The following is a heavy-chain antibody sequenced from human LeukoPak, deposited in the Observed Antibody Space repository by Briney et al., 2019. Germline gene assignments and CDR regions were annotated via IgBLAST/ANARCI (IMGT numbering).Heavy chain of an antibody. CDR2: ISSSSSTI. D-gene: IGHD3-3*01. Sequence: GGALRLSCVVSGFTFSSYSMNWVRQAPGEGLEWVSYISSSSSTIYYADSVKGRFTISRDNAKNSLYLQMNSLRAEDTAVYYCARGPYYDFWSGYFPEFDYWGQGTLVTVSS. V-gene: IGHV3-48*01. J-gene: IGHJ4*02. CDR3: ARGPYYDFWSGYFPEFDY. CDR1: GFTFSSYS.